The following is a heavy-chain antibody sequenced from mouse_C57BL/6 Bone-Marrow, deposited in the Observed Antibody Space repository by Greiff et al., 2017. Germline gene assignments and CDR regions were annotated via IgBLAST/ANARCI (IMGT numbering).Heavy chain of an antibody. Sequence: EVHLVESGGDLVKPGGSLKLSCAASGFTFSSYGMSWVRQTPDKRLEWVATISSGGSYTYYPDSVKGRVTISRDNAKNTRYLQMSSLKSEDTAMYFCARQGFAYWGQGTLVTVSA. CDR1: GFTFSSYG. CDR3: ARQGFAY. CDR2: ISSGGSYT. J-gene: IGHJ3*01. V-gene: IGHV5-6*01.